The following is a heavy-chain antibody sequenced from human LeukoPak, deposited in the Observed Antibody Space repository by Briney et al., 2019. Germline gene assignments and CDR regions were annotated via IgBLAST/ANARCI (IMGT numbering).Heavy chain of an antibody. V-gene: IGHV3-30*03. CDR3: ARTSTYVGDGMDV. CDR2: ISYDGSNK. J-gene: IGHJ6*04. CDR1: GFTFSSYG. D-gene: IGHD3-16*01. Sequence: GGSLRLSCAASGFTFSSYGMHWVRQAPGKGLEWVAVISYDGSNKYYADSVKGRFTTSRDNSKNTLYLQMNSLRAEDTAVYYCARTSTYVGDGMDVWGKGTTVTVSS.